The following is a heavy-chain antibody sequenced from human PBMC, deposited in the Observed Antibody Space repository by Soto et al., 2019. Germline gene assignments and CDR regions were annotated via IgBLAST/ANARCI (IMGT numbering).Heavy chain of an antibody. Sequence: QVQLVQSGAEVKKPGASVKVSCKASGYAFTWINIHWVRQAPGQRLEWMGWINAGNGNTKYSQKLQGRVTFTRDTSANTAYMELSSLISEDTAVYYCARPKDYDDCLDLWGQGTLVTVSS. V-gene: IGHV1-3*01. CDR2: INAGNGNT. CDR3: ARPKDYDDCLDL. CDR1: GYAFTWIN. J-gene: IGHJ4*02. D-gene: IGHD3-22*01.